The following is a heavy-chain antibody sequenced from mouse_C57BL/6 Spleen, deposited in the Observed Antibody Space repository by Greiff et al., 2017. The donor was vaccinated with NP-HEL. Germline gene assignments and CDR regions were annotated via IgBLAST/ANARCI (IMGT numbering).Heavy chain of an antibody. D-gene: IGHD2-3*01. CDR1: GYTFTDYY. CDR3: ARSGYYVGVFDD. J-gene: IGHJ2*01. CDR2: INPNNGGT. Sequence: EVQLQQSGPELVKPGASVKISCKASGYTFTDYYMNWVKQSHGQSLEWIGDINPNNGGTSYNQKFKGKATLTVDKSSSTSYMELRSLTSEDSAVYYCARSGYYVGVFDDWGQGTTLTVSS. V-gene: IGHV1-26*01.